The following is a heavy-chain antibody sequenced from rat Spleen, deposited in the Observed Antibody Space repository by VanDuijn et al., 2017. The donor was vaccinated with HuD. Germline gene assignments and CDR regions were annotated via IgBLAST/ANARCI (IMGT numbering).Heavy chain of an antibody. J-gene: IGHJ3*01. D-gene: IGHD2-6*01. CDR1: GFSLSNYG. V-gene: IGHV2-13*01. CDR3: TRSLSD. CDR2: IWAGGST. Sequence: QVQLKESGPGLVQPSQTLSLTCTVSGFSLSNYGLIWVRQPPGKGLEWMGIIWAGGSTDYNSALESRVSISRDTSKSQVFLKMNSLQTEDTAIYFCTRSLSDWGQGTLVTVSS.